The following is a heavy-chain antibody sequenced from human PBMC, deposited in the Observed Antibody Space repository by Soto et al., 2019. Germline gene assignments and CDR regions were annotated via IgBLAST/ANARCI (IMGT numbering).Heavy chain of an antibody. Sequence: PSETLSLTCTVSGASLNTDDWWSWVRQPPGRGLEWIGEIHHSGLSNYNSSLKSRVTMSVDTSKNQFSLILTSVTAADTAMYYCARDADLPGESDRFHHWGQGTLVTVST. CDR1: GASLNTDDW. CDR3: ARDADLPGESDRFHH. CDR2: IHHSGLS. D-gene: IGHD3-10*01. J-gene: IGHJ4*02. V-gene: IGHV4-4*02.